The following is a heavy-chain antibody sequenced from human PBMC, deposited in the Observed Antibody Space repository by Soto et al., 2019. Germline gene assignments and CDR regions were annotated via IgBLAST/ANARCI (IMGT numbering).Heavy chain of an antibody. J-gene: IGHJ3*02. CDR3: ARGPPWTDAFDI. V-gene: IGHV4-34*01. Sequence: PSETLSLTCAVYGGSFSGYYWSWIRQPPGKGLEWIGEINHSGSTNYNPSLKSRVTISLDTSKNQFSLKLSSVTAADTAVYYCARGPPWTDAFDIGGQGPKVTVSS. CDR2: INHSGST. D-gene: IGHD5-12*01. CDR1: GGSFSGYY.